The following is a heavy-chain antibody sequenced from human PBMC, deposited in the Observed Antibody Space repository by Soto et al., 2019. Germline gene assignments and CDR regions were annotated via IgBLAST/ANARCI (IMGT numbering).Heavy chain of an antibody. V-gene: IGHV4-34*01. CDR3: ARGPRLRYFDP. CDR1: GGSFSGYY. J-gene: IGHJ5*02. Sequence: QVQLQQWGAGLLKPSETLSLTCAVYGGSFSGYYWSWIRQPPGKGLEWIGEINHSGGTNYNPSLKSRVTISVDTSKNQFSLKLNSVTAADTAVYYCARGPRLRYFDPWGQGTLVTVSS. D-gene: IGHD5-12*01. CDR2: INHSGGT.